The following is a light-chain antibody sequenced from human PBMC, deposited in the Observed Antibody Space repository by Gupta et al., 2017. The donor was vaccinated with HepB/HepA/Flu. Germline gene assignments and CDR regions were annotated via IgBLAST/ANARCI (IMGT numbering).Light chain of an antibody. J-gene: IGLJ2*01. CDR1: SLRKYF. Sequence: SSELTQDPAVSVALGQTVRITCQGDSLRKYFPSWYQQKPGQAPLLVSYGKNSRPSGIPDRFSGSSTGNTASLTISGAQAEDEADYDCSSRDSRDNQLKVFGGGTRVTVL. CDR2: GKN. V-gene: IGLV3-19*01. CDR3: SSRDSRDNQLKV.